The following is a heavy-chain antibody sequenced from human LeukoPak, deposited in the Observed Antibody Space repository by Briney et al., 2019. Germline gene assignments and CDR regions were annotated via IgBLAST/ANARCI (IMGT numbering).Heavy chain of an antibody. CDR2: ITSGSSTI. V-gene: IGHV3-48*02. J-gene: IGHJ4*02. CDR3: ARGASSGWYVGDY. CDR1: GFTFSSHS. D-gene: IGHD6-19*01. Sequence: SGGSLRLSCAASGFTFSSHSMNWVRQAPGKGLEWVSYITSGSSTIHYADSVKGRFTISRDNAKNSLYLQMNSLRDEDTAVYYCARGASSGWYVGDYWGQGILVTVSS.